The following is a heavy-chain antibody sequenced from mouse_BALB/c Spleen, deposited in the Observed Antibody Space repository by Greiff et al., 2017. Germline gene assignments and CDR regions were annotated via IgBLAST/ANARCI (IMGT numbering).Heavy chain of an antibody. CDR1: GFSLTSYG. V-gene: IGHV2-9*02. CDR3: ARGYDYDVVYAMDY. Sequence: QVQLQQSGPGLVAPSQSLSITCTVSGFSLTSYGVHWVRQPPGKGLEWLGVIWAGGSTNYNSALMSRLSISKDNSKSQVFLKMNSLQTDDTAMYYCARGYDYDVVYAMDYWGQGTSVTVSS. CDR2: IWAGGST. J-gene: IGHJ4*01. D-gene: IGHD2-4*01.